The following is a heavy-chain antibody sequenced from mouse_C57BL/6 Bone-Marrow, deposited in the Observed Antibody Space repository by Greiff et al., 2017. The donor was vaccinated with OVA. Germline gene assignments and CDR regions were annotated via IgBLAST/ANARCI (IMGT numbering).Heavy chain of an antibody. CDR2: ISRGSSTI. CDR3: AREGSNWVYAMDY. D-gene: IGHD4-1*01. J-gene: IGHJ4*01. CDR1: GFTFSDYG. Sequence: EVMLVESGGGLVKPGGSLKLSCAASGFTFSDYGMHWVRQAPEKGLEWVAYISRGSSTIYYADTVKGRFTISRDNAKNTLFLQMTSLRSEDAAMYYCAREGSNWVYAMDYWGQGTAVTVSA. V-gene: IGHV5-17*01.